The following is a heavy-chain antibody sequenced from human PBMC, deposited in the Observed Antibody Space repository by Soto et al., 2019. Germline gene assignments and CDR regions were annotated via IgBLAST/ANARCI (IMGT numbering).Heavy chain of an antibody. CDR3: ARDNSVTTPNDY. CDR1: GFTFSDSY. J-gene: IGHJ4*02. CDR2: ISSSGSTI. Sequence: AGGSLRLSCAASGFTFSDSYMSWIRQAPGKGLEWVSYISSSGSTIYYANSVKGRFTIARDNAKNSLYLQMNSLRAEDTAVYYCARDNSVTTPNDYWGQGTLVTVSS. D-gene: IGHD4-17*01. V-gene: IGHV3-11*01.